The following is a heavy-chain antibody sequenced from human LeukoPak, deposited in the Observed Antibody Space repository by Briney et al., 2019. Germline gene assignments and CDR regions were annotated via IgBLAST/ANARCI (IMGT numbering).Heavy chain of an antibody. CDR1: GFTFSSYS. CDR3: ARGSLITMVRGVMYYFDY. Sequence: GGSLRLSCAASGFTFSSYSMNWARQAPGKGLEWVSSISSSSHIYYADSVKGRFTISRDNAKNSLYLQMNSLRAEDTAVYYCARGSLITMVRGVMYYFDYWGQGTLVTVSS. CDR2: ISSSSHI. J-gene: IGHJ4*02. V-gene: IGHV3-21*01. D-gene: IGHD3-10*01.